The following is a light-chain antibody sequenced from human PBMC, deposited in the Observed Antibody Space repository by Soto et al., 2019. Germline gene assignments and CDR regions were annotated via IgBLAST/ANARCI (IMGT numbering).Light chain of an antibody. J-gene: IGLJ2*01. CDR2: DNY. CDR1: SSNVGNNY. V-gene: IGLV1-51*01. CDR3: GAWDSSMNSGV. Sequence: QSVLTQPPSVSAAPGQKVTISCTGSSSNVGNNYVSWYQQRPGTAPKLVIYDNYKRPSGIPDRFSGSKSGTSASLGITGPQTGDEAEYDCGAWDSSMNSGVFGGGTKLTVL.